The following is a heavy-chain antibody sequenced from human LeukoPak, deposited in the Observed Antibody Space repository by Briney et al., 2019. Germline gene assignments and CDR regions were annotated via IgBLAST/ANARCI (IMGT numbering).Heavy chain of an antibody. D-gene: IGHD2-2*01. V-gene: IGHV1-2*02. Sequence: ASVKVSCKASGYTFTGYYMHWVRQAPGQGLEWMGWINPNSGGTNYAQKFQGRVTMTRDTSISTAYMELSRLRSDDTAVYYCAGVEVRRSSTSCGLAYWGQGTLVTVSS. CDR2: INPNSGGT. CDR3: AGVEVRRSSTSCGLAY. J-gene: IGHJ4*02. CDR1: GYTFTGYY.